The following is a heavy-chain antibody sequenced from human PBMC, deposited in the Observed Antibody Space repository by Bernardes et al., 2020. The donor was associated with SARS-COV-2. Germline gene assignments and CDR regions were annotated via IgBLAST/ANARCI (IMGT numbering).Heavy chain of an antibody. CDR2: IYYSGNT. J-gene: IGHJ2*01. CDR1: AGSIGSYY. V-gene: IGHV4-59*01. D-gene: IGHD3-10*01. Sequence: TLSLTFTVSAGSIGSYYWAWIRQPPGKGLEWIGYIYYSGNTNYNPSLKSRVTISVDRSQNQFSLNLSSVTPADTAVYYCARDLSHLVRRGFDLWGRGTLVTVSS. CDR3: ARDLSHLVRRGFDL.